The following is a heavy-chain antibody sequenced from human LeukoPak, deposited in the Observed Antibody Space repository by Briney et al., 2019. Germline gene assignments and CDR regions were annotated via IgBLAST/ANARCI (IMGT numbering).Heavy chain of an antibody. CDR1: GFTFSNYG. CDR3: ASDSYSPEYFQH. J-gene: IGHJ1*01. D-gene: IGHD2-21*02. V-gene: IGHV3-64D*06. Sequence: TGGSLRLSCSASGFTFSNYGIHWVRQAPGKGLEYISSISSNGGSTYYADSVKDRFTISRDNSKNTLYLQMSSLRTEDTAVYYCASDSYSPEYFQHWGQGTLVTVSS. CDR2: ISSNGGST.